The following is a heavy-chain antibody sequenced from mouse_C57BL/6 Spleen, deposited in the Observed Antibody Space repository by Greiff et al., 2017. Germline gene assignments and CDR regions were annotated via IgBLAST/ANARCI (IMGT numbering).Heavy chain of an antibody. CDR3: ARTGTGYFDY. J-gene: IGHJ2*01. Sequence: QVQLQHSGAELVRPGTSVKVSCKASGYAFTNYLIEWVKQRPGQGLEWIGVINPGSGGTNYNEKFKGKATLTADKSSSTAYMQLSSLSSEDSAVYFCARTGTGYFDYWGQGTTLTVSS. V-gene: IGHV1-54*01. CDR2: INPGSGGT. D-gene: IGHD4-1*01. CDR1: GYAFTNYL.